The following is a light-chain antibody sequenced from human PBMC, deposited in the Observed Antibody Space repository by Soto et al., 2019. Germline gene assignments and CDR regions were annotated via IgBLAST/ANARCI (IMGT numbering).Light chain of an antibody. CDR2: SAS. CDR1: QSVSSN. J-gene: IGKJ2*01. CDR3: QHYNNWPYT. Sequence: EIVMTQSPATLSVSPGERATLSCRASQSVSSNLAWYQQKPGQAPRLLIYSASTRATGVPARFSGSGSGTEFTLTISSLQSEDVAVYYCQHYNNWPYTFGQGTKLEIK. V-gene: IGKV3-15*01.